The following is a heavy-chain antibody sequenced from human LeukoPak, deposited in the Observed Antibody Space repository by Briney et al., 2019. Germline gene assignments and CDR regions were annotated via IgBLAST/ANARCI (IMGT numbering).Heavy chain of an antibody. D-gene: IGHD3-22*01. V-gene: IGHV4-34*01. Sequence: SETLSLTCAVYGGSFSGYYWSWIRQPPGKGLEWIGEINHSGSTNYNPSLKSRVTISVDTSKNQFSLKLSSVTAADTAVYYCARVRLKIAYVSSGHFDYWGQGTLVTVSS. CDR1: GGSFSGYY. CDR2: INHSGST. CDR3: ARVRLKIAYVSSGHFDY. J-gene: IGHJ4*02.